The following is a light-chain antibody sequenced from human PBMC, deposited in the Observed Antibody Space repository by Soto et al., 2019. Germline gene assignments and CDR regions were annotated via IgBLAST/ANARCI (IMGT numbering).Light chain of an antibody. CDR2: LNSDGSH. CDR1: SGHSNYA. J-gene: IGLJ3*02. V-gene: IGLV4-69*01. Sequence: QSVLTQSPSASASLGASVKLTCTLSSGHSNYAIAWHQQQPEKGPRYLMKLNSDGSHSKGDGIPDRFSGSSSGAERYLTISRLQSEDAADYYCQTWGTGIQVFGGGTKLTVL. CDR3: QTWGTGIQV.